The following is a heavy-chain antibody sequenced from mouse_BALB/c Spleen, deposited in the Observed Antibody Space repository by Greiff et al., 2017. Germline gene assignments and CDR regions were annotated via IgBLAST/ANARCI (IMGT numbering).Heavy chain of an antibody. V-gene: IGHV2-6-7*01. D-gene: IGHD2-4*01. CDR2: IWGDGST. Sequence: VQRVESGPGLVAPSQSLSITCTVSGFSLTGYGVNWVRQPPGKGLEWLGMIWGDGSTDYNSALKSRLSISKDNSKSQVFLKMNSLQTDDTARYYCASDYDYDGGAMDYWGQGTSVTVSS. CDR1: GFSLTGYG. J-gene: IGHJ4*01. CDR3: ASDYDYDGGAMDY.